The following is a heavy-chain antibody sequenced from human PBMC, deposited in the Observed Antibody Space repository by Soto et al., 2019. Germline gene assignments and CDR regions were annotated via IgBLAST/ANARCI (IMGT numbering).Heavy chain of an antibody. D-gene: IGHD4-4*01. J-gene: IGHJ4*02. V-gene: IGHV3-7*01. CDR3: SNPTDLDY. CDR1: GFIFSNNW. Sequence: EVQLVESGGGLAQPGGYLRSSCVASGFIFSNNWMSWVRQAPGKGLEWVASINPDGSEQYKMDSVKGRFTISRDNAKTSLDLQMNSLRVEDTAVYYCSNPTDLDYWGQGPLVTVSS. CDR2: INPDGSEQ.